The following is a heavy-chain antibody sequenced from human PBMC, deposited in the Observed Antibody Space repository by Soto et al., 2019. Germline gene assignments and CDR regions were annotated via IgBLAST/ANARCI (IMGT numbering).Heavy chain of an antibody. J-gene: IGHJ4*02. V-gene: IGHV4-30-4*01. CDR3: ARVVFPYYDSSGPSYYFDY. CDR2: IYYSGST. CDR1: GGSISSGDYY. Sequence: PSETLSLTCTVSGGSISSGDYYWSWIRQPPGKGLEWIGYIYYSGSTYYNPSLKSRVTISVDTSKNQFSLKLSSVTAADTAVYYCARVVFPYYDSSGPSYYFDYWGQGTLVTAPQ. D-gene: IGHD3-22*01.